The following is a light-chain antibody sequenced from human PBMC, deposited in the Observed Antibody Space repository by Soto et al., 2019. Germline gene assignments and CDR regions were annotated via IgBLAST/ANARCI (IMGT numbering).Light chain of an antibody. CDR3: QQYNSSPMT. Sequence: DFQMTQSPSTLSASVGDRVTITCRASQSISSWLAWYQQKPGKAPKLLIYDASSLESGVPSRFSGSGSGTEFTLTISSLQPDDFATYYCQQYNSSPMTFGQGTKVEIK. CDR2: DAS. V-gene: IGKV1-5*01. CDR1: QSISSW. J-gene: IGKJ1*01.